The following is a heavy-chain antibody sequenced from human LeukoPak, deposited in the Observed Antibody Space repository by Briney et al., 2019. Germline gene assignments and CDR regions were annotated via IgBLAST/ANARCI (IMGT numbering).Heavy chain of an antibody. CDR3: ATESDSSGYIDY. CDR2: FDPEDGET. J-gene: IGHJ4*02. D-gene: IGHD3-22*01. V-gene: IGHV1-24*01. Sequence: MGVFDPEDGETIYAQKFQGRVTMTEDTSTDTAYMELSSLRSEYTAVYYCATESDSSGYIDYWGQGTXVT.